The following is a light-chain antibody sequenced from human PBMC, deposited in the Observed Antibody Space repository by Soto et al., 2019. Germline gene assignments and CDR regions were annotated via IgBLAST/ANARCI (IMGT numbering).Light chain of an antibody. CDR3: SSYTNINTRACV. Sequence: QSVLTQPASVSGSPGQSINISCTGTSGDIGSYNRVSWYQQHPGKAPKLIIYEVTDRPSGVSNRFSGSKSGNTASLTISGLQAEDEAEYYCSSYTNINTRACVFGTGTKVTVL. CDR2: EVT. J-gene: IGLJ1*01. CDR1: SGDIGSYNR. V-gene: IGLV2-14*01.